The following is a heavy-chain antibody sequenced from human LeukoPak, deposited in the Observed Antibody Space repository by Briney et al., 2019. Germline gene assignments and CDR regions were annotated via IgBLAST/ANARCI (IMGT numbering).Heavy chain of an antibody. D-gene: IGHD2-2*01. V-gene: IGHV6-1*01. J-gene: IGHJ5*02. CDR3: ARVPRRVVPAAIFPHKGVWFDP. CDR2: TYYRSKWYN. Sequence: SQTLSLTCAISGDSVSSNSAAWNRIRQSPSRGLEWLGRTYYRSKWYNDYAVSVKSRITINPDTSKNQFSLQLNSVTPEDTAVYYCARVPRRVVPAAIFPHKGVWFDPWGQGTLVTVSS. CDR1: GDSVSSNSAA.